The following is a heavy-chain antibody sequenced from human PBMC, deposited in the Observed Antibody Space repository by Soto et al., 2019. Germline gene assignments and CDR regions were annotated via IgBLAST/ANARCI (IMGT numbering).Heavy chain of an antibody. CDR3: ARGNPSFDSSGLAFDY. J-gene: IGHJ4*02. CDR1: GGSISSHSNY. D-gene: IGHD3-22*01. V-gene: IGHV4-31*03. CDR2: IYYDGRT. Sequence: PSETLSLTCTVSGGSISSHSNYWSWIRQHPGKGLEWIGYIYYDGRTYFNPSLQSRLSMSVDTSENQFSLKLSSLTAADTAVYFCARGNPSFDSSGLAFDYWGPGTLVTVSS.